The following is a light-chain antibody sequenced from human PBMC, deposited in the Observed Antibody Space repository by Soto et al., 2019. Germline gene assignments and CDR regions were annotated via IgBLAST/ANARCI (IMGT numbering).Light chain of an antibody. J-gene: IGLJ1*01. CDR2: AVS. Sequence: QSALTQPASVSGSPGQSITISCTGTSSDVGSYNLVSWYQQHPGKAPKLMIYAVSKRPSGVSNRFSGSKSGNTASLTISGLQAEDEADYYCCSYVGNSTLVFGTGAKVTVL. CDR3: CSYVGNSTLV. CDR1: SSDVGSYNL. V-gene: IGLV2-23*02.